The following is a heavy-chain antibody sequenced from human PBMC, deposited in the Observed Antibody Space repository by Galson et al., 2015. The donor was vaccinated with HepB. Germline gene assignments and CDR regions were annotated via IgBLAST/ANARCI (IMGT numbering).Heavy chain of an antibody. CDR1: GGTFNSYT. D-gene: IGHD3-22*01. Sequence: SVKVSCKASGGTFNSYTISWVRQAPGQGLEWMGGIIPIFGAANYAQKFQGRVTISAEKSTSTAYMQLSSLRSEDTAVYYCAVVILSSYDSSAYYRDLNYYYYNGMDVWGQGTTVTVSS. CDR3: AVVILSSYDSSAYYRDLNYYYYNGMDV. J-gene: IGHJ6*02. CDR2: IIPIFGAA. V-gene: IGHV1-69*06.